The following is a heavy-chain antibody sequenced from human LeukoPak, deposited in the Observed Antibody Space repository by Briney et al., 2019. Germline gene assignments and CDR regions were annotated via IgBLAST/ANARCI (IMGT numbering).Heavy chain of an antibody. V-gene: IGHV3-74*01. CDR2: INSDGYSI. Sequence: GGSLRLSCAASEFTFSDYYMSWIRQAPGKGLVWLARINSDGYSISYADSVKGRFTISRDNAKNTLYLQMNSLGVEDTAMYYCARGIAVAGTDSWGQGTLVTVSS. J-gene: IGHJ4*02. CDR1: EFTFSDYY. CDR3: ARGIAVAGTDS. D-gene: IGHD6-19*01.